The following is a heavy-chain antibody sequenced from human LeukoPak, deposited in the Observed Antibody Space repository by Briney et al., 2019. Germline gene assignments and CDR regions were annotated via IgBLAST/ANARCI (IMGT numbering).Heavy chain of an antibody. CDR1: GYTFTSYA. CDR2: INAGNGNT. D-gene: IGHD2-21*02. J-gene: IGHJ4*02. V-gene: IGHV1-3*03. CDR3: AKEIPAYCGGDCYSDY. Sequence: ASVKVSCKASGYTFTSYAMHWVRQAPGQRLEWMGWINAGNGNTKYSQEFQGRVTITRDTSASTAYMELSSLRAEDTAVYYCAKEIPAYCGGDCYSDYWGQGTLVTVSS.